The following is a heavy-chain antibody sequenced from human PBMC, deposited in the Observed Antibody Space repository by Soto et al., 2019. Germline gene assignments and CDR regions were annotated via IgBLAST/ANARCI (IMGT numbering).Heavy chain of an antibody. CDR1: GGSVVTSTYF. V-gene: IGHV4-39*02. Sequence: PSETLSLTCTVSGGSVVTSTYFWGWIRQPPGKGLEWIGSVSYSGRTYNSPSLKSRVTMSVDTSKNLFSLGLRSVTAADTAVYYCASYSTDWSYFDSWGQGTPVTVSS. CDR2: VSYSGRT. D-gene: IGHD3-9*01. J-gene: IGHJ4*02. CDR3: ASYSTDWSYFDS.